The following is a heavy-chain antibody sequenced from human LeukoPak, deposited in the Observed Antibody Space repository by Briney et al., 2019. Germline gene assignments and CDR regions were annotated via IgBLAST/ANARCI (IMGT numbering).Heavy chain of an antibody. CDR2: INNDGSST. J-gene: IGHJ4*02. Sequence: GGSLRLSCAASGFTFSSYWMHWVRQVPGKGLVWVSHINNDGSSTSYADSVQGRFSISRDNAQHILYLQMNSLRAEDSAMYYCASYEWGATRDYWGQGTLVTVSS. CDR1: GFTFSSYW. D-gene: IGHD1-26*01. V-gene: IGHV3-74*01. CDR3: ASYEWGATRDY.